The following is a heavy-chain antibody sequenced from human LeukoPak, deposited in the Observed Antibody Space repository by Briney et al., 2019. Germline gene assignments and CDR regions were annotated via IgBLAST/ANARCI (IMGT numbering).Heavy chain of an antibody. CDR1: GFTFSSYW. CDR2: IKEDGTNK. J-gene: IGHJ3*02. Sequence: GGSLRLSCAASGFTFSSYWMSWVRQAPGKGLEWAANIKEDGTNKYYVGSVRGRFTISRDNAKNSLYLQMNSLRADDTAMYYCAREARGTGAAFDIWGQGTMVTVFS. CDR3: AREARGTGAAFDI. D-gene: IGHD2-8*02. V-gene: IGHV3-7*01.